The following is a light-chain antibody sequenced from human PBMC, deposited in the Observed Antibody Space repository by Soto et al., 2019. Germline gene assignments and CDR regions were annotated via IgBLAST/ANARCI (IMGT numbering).Light chain of an antibody. CDR3: HQYDRSPRT. V-gene: IGKV3-20*01. J-gene: IGKJ1*01. Sequence: EIVFTQSPGTLSLSPGEKATLSCSASQAVRSNYLAWYQQKPGQAPRLVMFAASSAGTGIPDRFSGGGSGTDFTLTISRLEPEDFAVYYCHQYDRSPRTFGQGTKVDIK. CDR1: QAVRSNY. CDR2: AAS.